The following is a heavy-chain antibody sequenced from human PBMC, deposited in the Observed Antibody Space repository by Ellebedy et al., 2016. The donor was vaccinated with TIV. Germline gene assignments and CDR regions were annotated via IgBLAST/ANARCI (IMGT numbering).Heavy chain of an antibody. V-gene: IGHV3-23*01. Sequence: GESLKISXVASGFTFSSNWMHWVRQAPGKGLEWVSAVSGSGGSTYYADSVKGRFTISRDNSKNTLYLQMHSLRAEDTARYYCARDGRFVEHFHEFYDYWGQGTLVTVSS. J-gene: IGHJ4*02. CDR2: VSGSGGST. CDR1: GFTFSSNW. D-gene: IGHD3-3*01. CDR3: ARDGRFVEHFHEFYDY.